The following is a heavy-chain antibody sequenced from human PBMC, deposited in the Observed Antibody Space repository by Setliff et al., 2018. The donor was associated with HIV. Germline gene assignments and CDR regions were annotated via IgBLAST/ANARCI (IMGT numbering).Heavy chain of an antibody. V-gene: IGHV1-18*01. CDR3: ARDVPLYYYDSSGYFDY. Sequence: GASVKVSCKASGYTFTSYGISWVRQAPGQGLEWMGRISAYNGNTNYAQKLQGRVTMTTDTSTSTAYMELRSLRSDDTAVYYCARDVPLYYYDSSGYFDYWGQGTLVTVSS. CDR1: GYTFTSYG. D-gene: IGHD3-22*01. CDR2: ISAYNGNT. J-gene: IGHJ4*02.